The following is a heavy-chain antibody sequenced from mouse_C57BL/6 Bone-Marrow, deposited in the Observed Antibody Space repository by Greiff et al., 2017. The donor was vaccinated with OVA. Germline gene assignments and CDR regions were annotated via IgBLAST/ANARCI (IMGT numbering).Heavy chain of an antibody. CDR3: ARRYFDV. CDR1: GYAFTNYL. V-gene: IGHV1-54*01. CDR2: INPGSGGT. Sequence: VQGVESGAELVRPGTSVKVSCKASGYAFTNYLIEWVKQRPGQGLEWIGVINPGSGGTNYNEKFKGKATLTADKSSSTAYMQLSSLTSEDSAVYFCARRYFDVWGTGTTVTVSS. J-gene: IGHJ1*03.